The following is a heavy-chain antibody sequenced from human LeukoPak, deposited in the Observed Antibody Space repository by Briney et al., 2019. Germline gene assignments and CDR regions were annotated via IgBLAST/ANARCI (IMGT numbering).Heavy chain of an antibody. Sequence: SETLSLTCAVYGGSFSGYYWSWIRQPPGKGLEWIGEINHSGSTNYNPSLKSRVTISVDRSKNQFSLKLSSVTAADTAVYYCARAGYSYGYVDYWGQGTLVTVSS. CDR2: INHSGST. J-gene: IGHJ4*02. CDR3: ARAGYSYGYVDY. D-gene: IGHD5-18*01. V-gene: IGHV4-34*01. CDR1: GGSFSGYY.